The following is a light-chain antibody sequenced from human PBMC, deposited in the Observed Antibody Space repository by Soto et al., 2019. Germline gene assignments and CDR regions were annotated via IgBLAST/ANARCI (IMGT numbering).Light chain of an antibody. CDR3: QQYNKWPLA. Sequence: EIVMTQSPATLSVSPGERASLSCRASQSVYSNLAWYQQKPGQAPRLLIFGASTRATGIPARFSGSGSGTEFNLTISSLQSEDFAVYYCQQYNKWPLAFGQGTKVEIK. CDR2: GAS. J-gene: IGKJ1*01. V-gene: IGKV3-15*01. CDR1: QSVYSN.